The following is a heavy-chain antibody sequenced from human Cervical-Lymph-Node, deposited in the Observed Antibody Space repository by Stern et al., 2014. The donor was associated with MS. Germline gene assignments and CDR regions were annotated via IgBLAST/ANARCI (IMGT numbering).Heavy chain of an antibody. CDR1: GFSFSRYA. CDR3: ASAYSSSHYYFDY. V-gene: IGHV3-33*01. D-gene: IGHD6-13*01. Sequence: VQLVQSRGGVVQPGRSLRLSCAASGFSFSRYAMHWVRQAQGKGLEWVALICYDGGNPYYADSVTGRFTISRDNFKNTLYLQMNSLRAEDTAVYYCASAYSSSHYYFDYWGQVTLVTVSS. J-gene: IGHJ4*02. CDR2: ICYDGGNP.